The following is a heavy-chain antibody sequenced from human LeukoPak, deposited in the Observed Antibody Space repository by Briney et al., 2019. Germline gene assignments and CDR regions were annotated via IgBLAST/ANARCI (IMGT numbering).Heavy chain of an antibody. CDR1: GGSFNGYC. CDR3: ARTGGYRAFDP. J-gene: IGHJ5*02. V-gene: IGHV4-59*01. Sequence: SETLSLTCGVSGGSFNGYCWSWIRQPPGKGLEWIGYIYYSGSTNYNPSLKSRVTISLDTSKNQFSLKLSSVTAADTAVYYCARTGGYRAFDPWGQGTLVTVSS. D-gene: IGHD2-8*02. CDR2: IYYSGST.